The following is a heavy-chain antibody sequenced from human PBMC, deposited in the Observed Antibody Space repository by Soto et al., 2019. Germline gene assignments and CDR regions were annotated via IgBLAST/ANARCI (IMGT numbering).Heavy chain of an antibody. CDR1: GFSLSTSGLG. Sequence: SGPTLVNPTQTLTLTCTFSGFSLSTSGLGVGWIRQPPGKALEWLALIYWNDDKRYSPSLKARLTITKDTSKNQVVLTMTNMDPVDTATYYCAHRPSGWYLFDYWGQGTLVTVSS. J-gene: IGHJ4*02. V-gene: IGHV2-5*01. D-gene: IGHD6-19*01. CDR2: IYWNDDK. CDR3: AHRPSGWYLFDY.